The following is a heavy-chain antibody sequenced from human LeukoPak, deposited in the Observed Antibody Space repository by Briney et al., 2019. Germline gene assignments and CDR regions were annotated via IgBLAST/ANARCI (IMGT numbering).Heavy chain of an antibody. Sequence: GGSLRLSCAASGFTFSSYGMPWVRQAPGKGLEWVAVIWYDGSNKYYADSVKGRFTISRDNSKNTLYLQMNSLRAEDTAVYYCARDLVVVPAAIKLGYGMDVWGQGTTVTVSS. CDR2: IWYDGSNK. J-gene: IGHJ6*02. V-gene: IGHV3-33*01. CDR3: ARDLVVVPAAIKLGYGMDV. D-gene: IGHD2-2*02. CDR1: GFTFSSYG.